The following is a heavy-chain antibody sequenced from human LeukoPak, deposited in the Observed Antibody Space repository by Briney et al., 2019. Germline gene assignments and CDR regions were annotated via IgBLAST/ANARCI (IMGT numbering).Heavy chain of an antibody. CDR2: ISGSGGST. CDR1: RFTFSSYA. D-gene: IGHD1-26*01. CDR3: AKEVIVGVSFDY. Sequence: GGSLRLSCAASRFTFSSYAMSWVRQAPGKGLEWVAAISGSGGSTYYADSVKGRFTISRDNFKNTLYLQMNSLRAEDTAVYYCAKEVIVGVSFDYWGQGTLVTVSS. V-gene: IGHV3-23*01. J-gene: IGHJ4*02.